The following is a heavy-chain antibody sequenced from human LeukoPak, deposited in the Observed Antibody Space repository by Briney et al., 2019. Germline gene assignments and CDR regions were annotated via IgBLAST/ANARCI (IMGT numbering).Heavy chain of an antibody. CDR2: VYTGGRT. Sequence: GGSLRLSCAASGFTVSSNYMSWVRQAPGKGLEYISVVYTGGRTYYADSVKGRFTISRDNSKNTLYLQLNSLRAEDTAVYFCARLTPRTIVTSGYFDYWGQGTLVTVSS. CDR3: ARLTPRTIVTSGYFDY. D-gene: IGHD4-23*01. CDR1: GFTVSSNY. J-gene: IGHJ4*02. V-gene: IGHV3-66*01.